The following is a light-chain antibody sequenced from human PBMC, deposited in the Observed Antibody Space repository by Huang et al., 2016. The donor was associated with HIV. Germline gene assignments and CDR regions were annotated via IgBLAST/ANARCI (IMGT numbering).Light chain of an antibody. CDR2: ATS. CDR3: QQSYNLPYT. CDR1: QSITTY. Sequence: DIQMTQSPPSLSVSLGDRVTITCRASQSITTYLNWYRHKPGEAPELLIHATSTLQNGVPSRFSGGGSGTDFTLTITNLQPEDVASYYCQQSYNLPYTFGRRTKVDIK. V-gene: IGKV1-39*01. J-gene: IGKJ2*01.